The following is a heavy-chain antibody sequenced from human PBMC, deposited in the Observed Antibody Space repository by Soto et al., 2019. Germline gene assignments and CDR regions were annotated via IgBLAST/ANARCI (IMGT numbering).Heavy chain of an antibody. CDR2: IYYSGST. D-gene: IGHD5-12*01. CDR3: AGSGYEIDGTFDY. V-gene: IGHV4-30-4*01. J-gene: IGHJ4*02. CDR1: GGSISSGDDY. Sequence: ASETLSLTCTVSGGSISSGDDYWSWIRQPPGKGLEWIGYIYYSGSTYYNPSLKSRVTISVDTSKNQFSLKLSSVTAADTAVYYCAGSGYEIDGTFDYWGQGTLVTVSS.